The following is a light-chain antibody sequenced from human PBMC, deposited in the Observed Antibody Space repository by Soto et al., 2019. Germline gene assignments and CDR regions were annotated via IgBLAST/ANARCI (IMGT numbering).Light chain of an antibody. CDR2: DAS. Sequence: DIQMTQSPSTLSASVGDRVTITCRASQSINNRLAWYQQKPGKAPKLLIYDASSLQRGVPSRFSGSGSGTEFTLTIISLQPDDFATFYCQQFNSYPWTFGQGTKVEIK. CDR3: QQFNSYPWT. V-gene: IGKV1-5*01. J-gene: IGKJ1*01. CDR1: QSINNR.